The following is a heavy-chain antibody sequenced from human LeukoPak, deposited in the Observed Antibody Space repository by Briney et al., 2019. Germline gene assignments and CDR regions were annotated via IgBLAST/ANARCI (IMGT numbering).Heavy chain of an antibody. V-gene: IGHV3-23*01. Sequence: GGSLRLSCAASGFTFSSYAMSWVRQAPGKGLEWVSVISGSGGSTYYADSVKGRFTISRDNSKNTLYLQMNSLRAEDTAVYYCAKRGSDGDYVFDYWGQGTLVTVSS. CDR2: ISGSGGST. D-gene: IGHD4-17*01. CDR3: AKRGSDGDYVFDY. CDR1: GFTFSSYA. J-gene: IGHJ4*02.